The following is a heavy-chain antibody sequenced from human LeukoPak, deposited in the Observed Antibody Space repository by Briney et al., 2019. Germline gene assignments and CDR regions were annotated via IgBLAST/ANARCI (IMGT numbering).Heavy chain of an antibody. V-gene: IGHV3-7*01. CDR3: VRGAFYAAY. Sequence: GGSLRLSCAASAFTISSYWMSWVRQTPGKGLEWVANIKQDGSEKYYVDSVKGRFNISRDNVKNALYLQMNSLRVEDRGIYYCVRGAFYAAYWGQGTLVTVSS. CDR1: AFTISSYW. J-gene: IGHJ4*02. CDR2: IKQDGSEK. D-gene: IGHD2-2*01.